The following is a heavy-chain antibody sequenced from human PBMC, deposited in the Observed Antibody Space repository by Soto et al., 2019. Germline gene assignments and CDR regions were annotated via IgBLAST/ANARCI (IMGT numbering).Heavy chain of an antibody. CDR1: AFTFRSYA. V-gene: IGHV3-23*01. J-gene: IGHJ3*02. Sequence: EEQLLESGGGLVRPGGSLRLSCAASAFTFRSYAMSWVRQAPGKGLEWVSAITASADTTYYADSVKGRFTISRDNSKNTLYLRMNGLRAEDTAVYYCAQVRPLRDCTSTSCLGAFDIWGQGTLVTVS. CDR2: ITASADTT. D-gene: IGHD2-2*01. CDR3: AQVRPLRDCTSTSCLGAFDI.